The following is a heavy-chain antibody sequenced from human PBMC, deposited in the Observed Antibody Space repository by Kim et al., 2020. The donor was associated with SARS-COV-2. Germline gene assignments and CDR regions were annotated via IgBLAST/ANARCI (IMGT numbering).Heavy chain of an antibody. CDR2: ISGAGAST. D-gene: IGHD1-1*01. CDR3: AKVTTSGNYYYCCGMDV. CDR1: GFTFSSYA. V-gene: IGHV3-23*01. J-gene: IGHJ6*02. Sequence: GGSLRLSCVASGFTFSSYAMSWVRQAPGKGLEWVSGISGAGASTYYADSVKGRFTISRDNSQNTMYLQMDSLRAEATAVYYCAKVTTSGNYYYCCGMDVWGQGTTVTVSS.